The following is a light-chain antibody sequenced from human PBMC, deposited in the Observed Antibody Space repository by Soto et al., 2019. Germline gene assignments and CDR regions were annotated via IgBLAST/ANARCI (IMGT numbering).Light chain of an antibody. CDR3: QTWGTVV. CDR2: LNSDGSH. J-gene: IGLJ2*01. CDR1: SGHSSYA. Sequence: QSVLTQSPSASASLGASVKLTCTLSSGHSSYAIAWHQQQPEKGPRYLMKLNSDGSHSKGDGIPDRFSGSSSGAERYLTITRLQSEDEADYYWQTWGTVVFGGGTQLAVL. V-gene: IGLV4-69*01.